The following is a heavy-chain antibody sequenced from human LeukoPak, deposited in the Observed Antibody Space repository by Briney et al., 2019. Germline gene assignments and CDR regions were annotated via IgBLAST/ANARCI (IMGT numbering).Heavy chain of an antibody. CDR1: GFTFSSYA. D-gene: IGHD2-2*01. Sequence: PGGSLRLSCAASGFTFSSYAMHWVRQAPGKGLEWVAVISYDGSNKYYADSVKGRFTISRDNSKNTLYLQMNSLRAEDTAVYYCAREYRDVVVPAVRGAFDIWGQGTMVTVSS. CDR3: AREYRDVVVPAVRGAFDI. CDR2: ISYDGSNK. J-gene: IGHJ3*02. V-gene: IGHV3-30-3*01.